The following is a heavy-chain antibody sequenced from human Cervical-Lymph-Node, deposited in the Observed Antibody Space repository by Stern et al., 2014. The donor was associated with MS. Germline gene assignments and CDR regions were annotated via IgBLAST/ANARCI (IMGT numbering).Heavy chain of an antibody. J-gene: IGHJ4*02. Sequence: VQLVESGPGLVKPSQTLSLTCTVSGGSVSSGSRYWSWIRQHPRTGLEWIGYISYSGNTYYSPSLQSRLTISMDTSKNQFSLKLRSVTATDTAIYYCARVTEFLRFFYPDYWGQGTLVTVSS. V-gene: IGHV4-31*03. D-gene: IGHD3-3*01. CDR1: GGSVSSGSRY. CDR3: ARVTEFLRFFYPDY. CDR2: ISYSGNT.